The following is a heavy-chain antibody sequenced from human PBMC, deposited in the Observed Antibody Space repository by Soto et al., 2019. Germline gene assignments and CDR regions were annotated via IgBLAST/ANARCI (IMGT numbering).Heavy chain of an antibody. J-gene: IGHJ4*02. CDR1: GFTFSSYA. Sequence: GGSLRLSCAASGFTFSSYAMSWVREAPGKGLEWVSAISGSGGSTYYADSVKGRFTISRDNSKNTLYLQMNSLRAEDTAVYYCAKDSSSGWLYYFDHWGQGTLVTVSS. V-gene: IGHV3-23*01. D-gene: IGHD6-19*01. CDR3: AKDSSSGWLYYFDH. CDR2: ISGSGGST.